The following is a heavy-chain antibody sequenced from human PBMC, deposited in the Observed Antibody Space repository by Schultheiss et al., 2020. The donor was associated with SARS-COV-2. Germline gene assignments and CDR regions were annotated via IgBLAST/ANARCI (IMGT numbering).Heavy chain of an antibody. Sequence: SGPTLVKPTQTLTLICTFSGFSLSTSGMSVSWIRQPPGKALEWLALIYWDDDKRYSPSLKSRLTITRDTSKNQVVFTMTNMDPLDTATYYCAHRHYDHVWGSYRYTSEWFDPWGQGTPVTVSS. CDR1: GFSLSTSGMS. D-gene: IGHD3-16*02. CDR2: IYWDDDK. J-gene: IGHJ5*02. CDR3: AHRHYDHVWGSYRYTSEWFDP. V-gene: IGHV2-5*08.